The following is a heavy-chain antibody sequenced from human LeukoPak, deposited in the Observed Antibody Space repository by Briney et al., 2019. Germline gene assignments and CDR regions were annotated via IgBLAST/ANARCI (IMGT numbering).Heavy chain of an antibody. J-gene: IGHJ4*02. Sequence: GGSLRLSCAASGFTFSSYAMSWVRQAPGKGLEWVSAISGSGGSTYYADSVKGRFTISRDNSKNTLYLQVNSLRAEDTAVYYCARDGYGSGSHDYWGQGTLVTVSS. CDR3: ARDGYGSGSHDY. V-gene: IGHV3-23*01. D-gene: IGHD3-10*01. CDR2: ISGSGGST. CDR1: GFTFSSYA.